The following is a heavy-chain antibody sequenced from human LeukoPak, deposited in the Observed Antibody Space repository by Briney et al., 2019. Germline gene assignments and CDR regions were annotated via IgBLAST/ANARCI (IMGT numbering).Heavy chain of an antibody. J-gene: IGHJ4*02. CDR1: GFTFSSYG. CDR3: ARALLANMVLLTLTYLDH. V-gene: IGHV3-33*01. Sequence: GGSLRLSCAASGFTFSSYGMHWVRQAPGKGLEWVAVIWYDGSNKYYADSVKGRFTISRDNSKNTLYLQMNSLRAEDTAVYYCARALLANMVLLTLTYLDHWAQGTLVTVSS. D-gene: IGHD3-16*01. CDR2: IWYDGSNK.